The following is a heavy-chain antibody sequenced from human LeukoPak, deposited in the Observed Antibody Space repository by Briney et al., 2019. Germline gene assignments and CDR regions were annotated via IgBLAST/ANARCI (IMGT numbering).Heavy chain of an antibody. D-gene: IGHD4-17*01. Sequence: PTETLSLTCAVYGGSFSGYYWSWIRQPPGKGLKWIGENNHSGSTNYNPSLKSRVTISVDTSKNQFSLKLSSVTAADTAVYYCARGSEEMTTVTEHPKSCYFDYWGQGTLVTVSS. CDR3: ARGSEEMTTVTEHPKSCYFDY. CDR2: NNHSGST. V-gene: IGHV4-34*01. CDR1: GGSFSGYY. J-gene: IGHJ4*02.